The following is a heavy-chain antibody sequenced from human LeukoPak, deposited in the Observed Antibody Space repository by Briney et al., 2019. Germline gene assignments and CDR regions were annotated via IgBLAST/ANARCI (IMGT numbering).Heavy chain of an antibody. CDR1: GFTFSSYS. CDR2: ISSSSSYI. D-gene: IGHD2-2*01. J-gene: IGHJ6*02. V-gene: IGHV3-21*01. CDR3: ARDYYCSSTSCYGMDV. Sequence: PGGSLRLSCAASGFTFSSYSMNWVRQAPGKGLEWVSSISSSSSYIYYADSVKGRFTISRDNAKNSLYLQMNSLRAEDTAVYYCARDYYCSSTSCYGMDVWGQGTTVTVSS.